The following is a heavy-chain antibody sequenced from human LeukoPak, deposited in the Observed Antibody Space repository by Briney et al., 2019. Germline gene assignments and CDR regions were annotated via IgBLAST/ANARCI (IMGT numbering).Heavy chain of an antibody. J-gene: IGHJ4*02. V-gene: IGHV1-18*01. D-gene: IGHD3-22*01. CDR3: ARRDYYDSSGYFDY. Sequence: ASVKVSCKASGYTFTSYGISWVRQAPGQGLEWMGWISAYNGNTNYAQKLQGRVTMTTDTSTSTAYMELRSLRSDDTAVYYCARRDYYDSSGYFDYWSQGTLVTVTS. CDR1: GYTFTSYG. CDR2: ISAYNGNT.